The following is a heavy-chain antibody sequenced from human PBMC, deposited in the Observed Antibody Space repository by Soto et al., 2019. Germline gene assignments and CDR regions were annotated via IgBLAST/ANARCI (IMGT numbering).Heavy chain of an antibody. CDR3: ARQAAYWHGGGGWFDP. CDR1: GFTFSTYD. V-gene: IGHV3-13*01. D-gene: IGHD2-8*02. J-gene: IGHJ5*02. CDR2: IGTVADT. Sequence: EVQLVESGGGLVQPGGSLRLSCAASGFTFSTYDMHWVRQAPGKGLEWVSAIGTVADTFYADSVKGRFTISRENAKSSFYLQMNSLAAGDPAVYYCARQAAYWHGGGGWFDPWGQGTLVTVSS.